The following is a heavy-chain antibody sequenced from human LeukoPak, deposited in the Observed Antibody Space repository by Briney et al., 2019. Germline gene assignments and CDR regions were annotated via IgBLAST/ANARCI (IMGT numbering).Heavy chain of an antibody. J-gene: IGHJ4*02. CDR3: VRADF. CDR1: GFTFSVYW. V-gene: IGHV3-7*01. CDR2: INQDGSEK. Sequence: GGSLRLSCAASGFTFSVYWMSWVRQAPGKGLEWVANINQDGSEKFYVDSVKGRFTISRDNARNSLYLQMNSLRVEDTAVYYCVRADFWGPGTLVTVSS.